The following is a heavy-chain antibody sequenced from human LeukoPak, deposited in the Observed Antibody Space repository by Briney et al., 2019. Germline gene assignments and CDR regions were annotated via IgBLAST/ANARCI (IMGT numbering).Heavy chain of an antibody. CDR3: AKDTDAYGGDMDV. CDR1: GFTFSSSG. Sequence: PGRSLRLCRAAAGFTFSSSGMPRVRQATFKELEWLSVIWYDGSNKYYADSVKGRVTISRDNSKNTLYLQMNSLRAEDTAVYYCAKDTDAYGGDMDVWGKGTTVTVAS. V-gene: IGHV3-33*06. D-gene: IGHD3-16*01. J-gene: IGHJ6*03. CDR2: IWYDGSNK.